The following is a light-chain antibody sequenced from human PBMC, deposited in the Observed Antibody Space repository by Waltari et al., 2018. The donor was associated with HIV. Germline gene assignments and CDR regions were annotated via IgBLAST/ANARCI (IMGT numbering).Light chain of an antibody. CDR2: YDT. V-gene: IGLV3-21*04. CDR1: NLERKS. CDR3: QVWDSTSDHVV. J-gene: IGLJ3*02. Sequence: SSALTQPPSVSVAPGKTARITCGGENLERKSVNWYQQKPGQAPLLVIYYDTDRPSGIPERFSGSNSGDTATLTISRVGDGDEADYFCQVWDSTSDHVVFGGGTKLTVL.